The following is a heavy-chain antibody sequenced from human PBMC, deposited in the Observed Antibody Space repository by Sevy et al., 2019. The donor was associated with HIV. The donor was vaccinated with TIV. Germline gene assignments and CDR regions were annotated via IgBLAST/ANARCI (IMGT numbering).Heavy chain of an antibody. D-gene: IGHD3-9*01. Sequence: SETLSFTCSVSAGSISSYYWSWIRQPPGKGLEWIGYIYYSGTTDYNPSLKSRVTISQDKSKKVFSLRLRSVTAADTAVYYCARDNAILTPRAFDIWGQGTMVTVSS. CDR3: ARDNAILTPRAFDI. V-gene: IGHV4-59*13. CDR2: IYYSGTT. CDR1: AGSISSYY. J-gene: IGHJ3*02.